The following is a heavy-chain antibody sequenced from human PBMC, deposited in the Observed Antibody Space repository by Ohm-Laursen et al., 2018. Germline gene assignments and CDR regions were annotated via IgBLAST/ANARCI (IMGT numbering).Heavy chain of an antibody. D-gene: IGHD3-22*01. CDR1: GFTFSSYS. J-gene: IGHJ4*02. CDR3: ARDLFHDSSGY. V-gene: IGHV3-7*01. Sequence: SLRLSCTASGFTFSSYSMNWVRQAPGKGLEWVANIKQDGSEKYYVDSVKGRFTISRGNAKNSLYLQMNSLRAEDTAVYYCARDLFHDSSGYWGQGTLVTVSS. CDR2: IKQDGSEK.